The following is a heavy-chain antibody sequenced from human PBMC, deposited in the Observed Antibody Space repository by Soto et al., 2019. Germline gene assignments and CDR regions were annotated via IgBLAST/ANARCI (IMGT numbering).Heavy chain of an antibody. D-gene: IGHD5-12*01. CDR3: TREVDIVATGDY. Sequence: EVQLLESGGGLVQPGGSLRLSCAASGFTFTSYAMSWVRQAPGMRLEWVSSITGTGGTTYYADSVKGRFAVSRDSSKNTLYLQMNSLRAEDTAVYYCTREVDIVATGDYWGQGTLVTVSS. V-gene: IGHV3-23*01. J-gene: IGHJ4*02. CDR1: GFTFTSYA. CDR2: ITGTGGTT.